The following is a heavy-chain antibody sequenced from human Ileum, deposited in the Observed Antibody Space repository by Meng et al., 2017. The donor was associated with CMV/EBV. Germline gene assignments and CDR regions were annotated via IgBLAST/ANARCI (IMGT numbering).Heavy chain of an antibody. Sequence: GESLKISCAASGFTFSSYGMHWVRQAPGKGLEWVSAISGSGAVSYYVDSVKGRFSISRDNSNNTVYLQMNSLRAEDTAAYHCARQGGPLSGSSAYWGQGTPVTVSS. J-gene: IGHJ4*02. V-gene: IGHV3-23*01. CDR2: ISGSGAVS. CDR1: GFTFSSYG. D-gene: IGHD1-26*01. CDR3: ARQGGPLSGSSAY.